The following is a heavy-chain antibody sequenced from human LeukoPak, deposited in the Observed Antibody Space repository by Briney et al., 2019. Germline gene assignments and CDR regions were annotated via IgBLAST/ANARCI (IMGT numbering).Heavy chain of an antibody. V-gene: IGHV5-51*01. CDR1: GYSFTSYW. CDR3: ARCRRAVAVVDY. Sequence: PGESLQISCQGSGYSFTSYWIGWVRQLPGKGLEWMGIIYPGDSDTRYSPSFQGQVTISADKSISTAYLQWSSLKAPDTAMYYCARCRRAVAVVDYWGQGTLVTVSS. J-gene: IGHJ4*02. CDR2: IYPGDSDT. D-gene: IGHD6-19*01.